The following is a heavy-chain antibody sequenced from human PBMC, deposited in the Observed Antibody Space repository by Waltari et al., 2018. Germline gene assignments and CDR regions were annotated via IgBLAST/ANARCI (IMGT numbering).Heavy chain of an antibody. CDR1: GYSISSGSY. Sequence: QVQLQESGPGLVKPSETLSLTCAVSGYSISSGSYWGWTRQPPGKGLEWIGSIYRSGSTYYNPSLKSRVTISVDTSKNQFSLKLSSVTAADTAVYYCARGRNGDSGWFDPWGQGTLVTVSS. J-gene: IGHJ5*02. CDR3: ARGRNGDSGWFDP. D-gene: IGHD1-26*01. V-gene: IGHV4-38-2*01. CDR2: IYRSGST.